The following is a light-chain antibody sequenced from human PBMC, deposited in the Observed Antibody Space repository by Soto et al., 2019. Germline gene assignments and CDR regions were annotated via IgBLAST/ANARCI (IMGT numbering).Light chain of an antibody. J-gene: IGKJ1*01. CDR1: QSISSL. Sequence: DLQMTQSPSTLSASVGDRVTITCRASQSISSLLAWYQQKPGKAPKLLIYDVSSLESGVPSRFSGSGSGTEFTLTISSLQPDDFATYYCQQYSTYSPTFGQGTKVEIK. CDR3: QQYSTYSPT. V-gene: IGKV1-5*01. CDR2: DVS.